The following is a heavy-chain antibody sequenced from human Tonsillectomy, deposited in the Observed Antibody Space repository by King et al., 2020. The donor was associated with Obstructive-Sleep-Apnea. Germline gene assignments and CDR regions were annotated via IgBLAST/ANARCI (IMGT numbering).Heavy chain of an antibody. CDR3: ARSSGSYGVDY. CDR1: GVSISSYY. Sequence: QLQESGPGLVKPSETLSLTCTVSGVSISSYYGSWIRQPPGKGLEWMGYIYYSGSTHYNPSLKIRVTISVDTSKNQFSLKLSSVTAADTAVYYCARSSGSYGVDYWGQGTLVTVSS. V-gene: IGHV4-59*08. J-gene: IGHJ4*02. CDR2: IYYSGST. D-gene: IGHD1-26*01.